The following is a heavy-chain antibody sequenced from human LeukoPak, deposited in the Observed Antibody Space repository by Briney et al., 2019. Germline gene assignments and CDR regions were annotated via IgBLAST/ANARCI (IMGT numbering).Heavy chain of an antibody. CDR3: ARDLNCSGGSCYSDWFDP. D-gene: IGHD2-15*01. CDR1: GFTFSSYS. J-gene: IGHJ5*02. CDR2: ISSSSSYI. Sequence: WGSLRLSCAASGFTFSSYSMNWVRQAPGKGLEWVSSISSSSSYIYYADSVKGRFTISRDNAKNSLYLQMNSLRAEDTAVYYWARDLNCSGGSCYSDWFDPWGQGTLVTVSS. V-gene: IGHV3-21*01.